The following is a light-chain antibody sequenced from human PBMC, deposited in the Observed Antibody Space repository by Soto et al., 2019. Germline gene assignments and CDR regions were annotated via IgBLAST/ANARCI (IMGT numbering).Light chain of an antibody. CDR2: GNN. Sequence: QSVLTQPPSVSGAPGQRVTISCTGSSSNIGAGYDVNWYQQLPGTAPKLLIYGNNNRPSGVPDRFSGSKSGPSASLAITGLQAEDEADYYCQSYDNSLSGPVFGGGTKLTVL. J-gene: IGLJ2*01. CDR3: QSYDNSLSGPV. V-gene: IGLV1-40*01. CDR1: SSNIGAGYD.